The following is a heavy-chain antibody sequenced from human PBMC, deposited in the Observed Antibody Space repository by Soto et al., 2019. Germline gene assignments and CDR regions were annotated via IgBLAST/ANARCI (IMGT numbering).Heavy chain of an antibody. Sequence: EVQLLESGGGLVQPGGSLRLSCAASGFTFSSYAMSWFRQAPGKGLDWVSAISGSGGSTYYADSLKGRFTISRDNSKNTLYLQMNSLRAEDTAVYYCANARAVAGNNWWFDPWGQGTLVTVSS. V-gene: IGHV3-23*01. CDR2: ISGSGGST. J-gene: IGHJ5*02. D-gene: IGHD6-19*01. CDR3: ANARAVAGNNWWFDP. CDR1: GFTFSSYA.